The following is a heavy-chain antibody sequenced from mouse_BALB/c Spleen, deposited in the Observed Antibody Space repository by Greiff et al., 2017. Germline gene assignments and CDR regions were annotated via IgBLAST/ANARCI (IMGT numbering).Heavy chain of an antibody. CDR3: ASSDDGYTYAMDY. CDR1: GYSITSHYA. Sequence: DVKLQESGPGLVKPSQSLFLTCTVTGYSITSHYAWNGIRQFPGNKLEWMGYISYSGSTSYNPSLKSRISITRDTSKNQFFLQLNSVTTEDTATYYCASSDDGYTYAMDYWGQGTSVTVSS. J-gene: IGHJ4*01. D-gene: IGHD2-3*01. V-gene: IGHV3-2*02. CDR2: ISYSGST.